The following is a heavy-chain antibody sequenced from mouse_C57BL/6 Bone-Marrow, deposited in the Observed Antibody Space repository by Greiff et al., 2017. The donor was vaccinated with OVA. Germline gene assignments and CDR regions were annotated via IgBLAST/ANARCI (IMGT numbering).Heavy chain of an antibody. CDR2: IYPRSGHT. J-gene: IGHJ3*01. CDR3: ARKVPLTGTWFAY. D-gene: IGHD4-1*01. Sequence: VQLQQSGAELARPGASVKLSCKASGYTFTSYGISWVKQRTGQGLEWIGEIYPRSGHTYYNEKFKGKATLTADKSSSTAYMELRSLTSEDSAVYFCARKVPLTGTWFAYWGQGTLVTVSA. CDR1: GYTFTSYG. V-gene: IGHV1-81*01.